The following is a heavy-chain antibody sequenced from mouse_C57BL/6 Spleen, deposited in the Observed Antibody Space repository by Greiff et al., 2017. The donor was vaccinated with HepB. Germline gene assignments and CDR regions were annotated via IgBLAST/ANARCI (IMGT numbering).Heavy chain of an antibody. J-gene: IGHJ3*01. D-gene: IGHD2-10*02. CDR2: ISGGGGNT. Sequence: DVKLVESGGGLVKPGGSLKLSCAASGFTFSSYTMSWVRQTPEKRLEWVATISGGGGNTYYPDSVKGRFTISRDNAKNTLYLQMSSLRSEDTALYYCARHVWDGAWFAYWGQGTLVTVSA. CDR3: ARHVWDGAWFAY. CDR1: GFTFSSYT. V-gene: IGHV5-9*01.